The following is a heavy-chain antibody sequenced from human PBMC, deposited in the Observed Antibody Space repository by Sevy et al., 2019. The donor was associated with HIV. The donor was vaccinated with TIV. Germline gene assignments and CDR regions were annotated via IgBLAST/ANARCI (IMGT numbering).Heavy chain of an antibody. Sequence: GGSLRLSCAISGFTVNDKYIIWVRQAPGKGLEWVSVIFSSGSTYYTDSAKGRFTISRDNSKNTVYLQMNSLRAEDTAVYYCVSLFLSYRSGWSYFDYWGQGTLVTVSS. D-gene: IGHD6-19*01. CDR3: VSLFLSYRSGWSYFDY. CDR2: IFSSGST. J-gene: IGHJ4*02. CDR1: GFTVNDKY. V-gene: IGHV3-66*02.